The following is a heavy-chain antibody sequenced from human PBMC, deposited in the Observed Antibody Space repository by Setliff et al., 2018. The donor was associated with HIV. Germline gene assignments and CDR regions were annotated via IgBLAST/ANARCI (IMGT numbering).Heavy chain of an antibody. D-gene: IGHD3-10*01. CDR1: GYTFIKYY. Sequence: ASVKVSCKASGYTFIKYYMHWVRQAPGQGLEWMGIIDPSGGSTRYAQKFRGRVTMTRDTSTNTVYMELSSLRSEDTAVYYCGRDSSFGERPNWFDPWGQGTLVTVSS. V-gene: IGHV1-46*01. J-gene: IGHJ5*02. CDR2: IDPSGGST. CDR3: GRDSSFGERPNWFDP.